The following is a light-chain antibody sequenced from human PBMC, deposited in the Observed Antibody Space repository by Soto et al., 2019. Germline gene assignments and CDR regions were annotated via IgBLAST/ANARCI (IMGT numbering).Light chain of an antibody. CDR3: QHCSNCPQT. V-gene: IGKV3-11*01. CDR2: DAS. Sequence: EIVLTQSPATLSLSPGERETLSCRASQSISTFLAWEQQKPGQAPRFLIYDASHRATGIPARFSGSGSGTDFTLTFSSLESEDFALYYCQHCSNCPQTFGQGTKVDIK. J-gene: IGKJ1*01. CDR1: QSISTF.